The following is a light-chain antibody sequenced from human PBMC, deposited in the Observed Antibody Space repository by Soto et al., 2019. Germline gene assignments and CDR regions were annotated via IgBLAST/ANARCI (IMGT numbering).Light chain of an antibody. Sequence: QSALTQPASVSGSPGQSITIPCTGTSSDIGTYDYVSWYQQHPGQAPRLIVYKVTYRPSGVSNRFSGSKSGNTASLTFSGLQAEDEADYYCSSYTSNTTHLIFGGGTQLTVL. CDR2: KVT. J-gene: IGLJ7*01. V-gene: IGLV2-14*01. CDR3: SSYTSNTTHLI. CDR1: SSDIGTYDY.